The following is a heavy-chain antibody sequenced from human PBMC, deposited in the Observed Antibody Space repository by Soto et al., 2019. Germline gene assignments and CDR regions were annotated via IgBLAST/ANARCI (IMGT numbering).Heavy chain of an antibody. V-gene: IGHV3-30*18. D-gene: IGHD3-10*01. CDR3: AKETDYYGSGSYWDY. CDR2: ISYDGSNK. CDR1: GFTFSSYG. Sequence: QAGGSLRLSCAASGFTFSSYGMHWVRQAPGKGLEWVAAISYDGSNKYYADSVKGRFTISRDNSKNTLYLQMNSLRAEDTAVYYCAKETDYYGSGSYWDYWGQGTLVTVSS. J-gene: IGHJ4*02.